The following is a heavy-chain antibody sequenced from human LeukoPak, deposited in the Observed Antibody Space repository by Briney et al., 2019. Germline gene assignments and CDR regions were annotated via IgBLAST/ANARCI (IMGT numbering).Heavy chain of an antibody. CDR1: GFTFSSYG. J-gene: IGHJ5*02. CDR3: ARDLPKGGSWFDP. D-gene: IGHD3-16*01. Sequence: QPGGSLRLSCAASGFTFSSYGMHWVRQAPCKGLEWVAVIWYDGSDKYCADSVKGRFTISRGNSKNTLYLQMNSLRAEDTAVCYCARDLPKGGSWFDPWGQGTLVTVSS. V-gene: IGHV3-33*01. CDR2: IWYDGSDK.